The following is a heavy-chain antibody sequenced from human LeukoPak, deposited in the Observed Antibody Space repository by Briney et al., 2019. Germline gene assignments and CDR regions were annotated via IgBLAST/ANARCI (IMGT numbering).Heavy chain of an antibody. V-gene: IGHV1-46*01. Sequence: GASAKVSCEASGYTFTIYYMHWVRQAPGQGLEWMGIINPSGGSTSYAQKFQGRVTMTRDTSTSTVYMELSSLRSEDTAVYYCARVRRGYSYGHDAFDIWGQGTMVTVSS. D-gene: IGHD5-18*01. CDR3: ARVRRGYSYGHDAFDI. CDR1: GYTFTIYY. J-gene: IGHJ3*02. CDR2: INPSGGST.